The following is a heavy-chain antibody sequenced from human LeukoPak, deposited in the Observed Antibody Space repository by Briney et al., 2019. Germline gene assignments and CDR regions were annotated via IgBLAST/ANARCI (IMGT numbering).Heavy chain of an antibody. J-gene: IGHJ4*02. CDR1: GFTFSSYG. V-gene: IGHV3-30*02. Sequence: GGSLRLSCAASGFTFSSYGMHWVRQAPGKGLEWVAFIRYDGSNKYYADSVTGGFTISRYNSKNTLCLQMNSRRAEDTAVYYCARVGSAMVRGVIISYWGQGTLVTVSS. CDR2: IRYDGSNK. D-gene: IGHD3-10*01. CDR3: ARVGSAMVRGVIISY.